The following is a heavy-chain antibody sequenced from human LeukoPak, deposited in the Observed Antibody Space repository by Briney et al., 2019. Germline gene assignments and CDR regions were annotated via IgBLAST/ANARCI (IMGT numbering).Heavy chain of an antibody. CDR3: AKDDAWLQYGN. V-gene: IGHV3-48*03. Sequence: GGSLRLSCAASGFTFSSYEMNWVRQAPGKGLEWVSYISSSGSTIYYADSVKGRFTISRDNSKGTVYLQMNSLRPEDTAVYYCAKDDAWLQYGNWGRGTLVTVSS. CDR1: GFTFSSYE. J-gene: IGHJ4*02. D-gene: IGHD5-24*01. CDR2: ISSSGSTI.